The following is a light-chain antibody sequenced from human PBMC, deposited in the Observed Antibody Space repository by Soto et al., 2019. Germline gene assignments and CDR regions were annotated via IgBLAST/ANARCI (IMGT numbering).Light chain of an antibody. J-gene: IGKJ1*01. CDR3: QQYNIRWT. CDR1: QSSSSW. CDR2: QAS. Sequence: DIQMTQSPSTLSASVGDRVTITCRASQSSSSWLAWYQQQPGKAPKLLIYQASSLESGVLSRFSGSGSGTDFTITISSLQPDDFATYYCQQYNIRWTCGQGTKVEIK. V-gene: IGKV1-5*03.